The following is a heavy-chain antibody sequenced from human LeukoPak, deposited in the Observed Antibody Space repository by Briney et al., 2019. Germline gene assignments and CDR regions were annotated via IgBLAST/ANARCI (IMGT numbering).Heavy chain of an antibody. CDR1: GFTFSSYG. Sequence: RTGGSLRLSCAASGFTFSSYGMHWVRQAPGKGLEWVAVIWYDGSNKYYADSVKGQFTISRDNSKNTLYLQMNSLRAEDTAVYYCARVLGYYGSGSYYSPLDYWGQGTLVTVSS. D-gene: IGHD3-10*01. CDR3: ARVLGYYGSGSYYSPLDY. V-gene: IGHV3-33*01. CDR2: IWYDGSNK. J-gene: IGHJ4*02.